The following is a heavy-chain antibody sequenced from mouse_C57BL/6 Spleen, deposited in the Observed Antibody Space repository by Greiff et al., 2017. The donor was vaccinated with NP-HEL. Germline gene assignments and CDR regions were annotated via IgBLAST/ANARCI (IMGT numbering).Heavy chain of an antibody. CDR2: IHPNSGST. D-gene: IGHD3-3*01. Sequence: PLSYLFTPVASVQLSCKASGYTFTSYWMHWVKQRPGQGLEWIGMIHPNSGSTNYIEKFKSKATLTVDKSSSTAYMQLSSLTSEDSAVYYCARLGGPYYFDYWGQGTTLTVSS. CDR3: ARLGGPYYFDY. CDR1: GYTFTSYW. V-gene: IGHV1-64*01. J-gene: IGHJ2*01.